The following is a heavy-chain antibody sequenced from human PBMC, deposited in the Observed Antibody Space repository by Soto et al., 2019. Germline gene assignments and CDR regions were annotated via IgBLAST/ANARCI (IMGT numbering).Heavy chain of an antibody. D-gene: IGHD2-2*02. CDR2: ISYDGGNK. Sequence: PGGSLRLSCAASGFTFSSYAMHWVRQAPGKGLEWVAVISYDGGNKYYADSVKGRFTISRDNSKNTLYLQMNSLRAEDTAVYYCAREDQLLYIGSFDYWGQGLLVTVYS. V-gene: IGHV3-30-3*01. CDR3: AREDQLLYIGSFDY. J-gene: IGHJ4*02. CDR1: GFTFSSYA.